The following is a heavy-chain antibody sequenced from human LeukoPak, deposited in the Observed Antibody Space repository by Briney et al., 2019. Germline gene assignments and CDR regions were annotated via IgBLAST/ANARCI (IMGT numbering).Heavy chain of an antibody. CDR2: VIPIFGTA. CDR3: ASKPIAAADAEYFQH. D-gene: IGHD6-13*01. J-gene: IGHJ1*01. V-gene: IGHV1-69*06. Sequence: SVKVSCKASGGTFTTYTINWVRQAPGQGLEWMGGVIPIFGTANYAQKFQGRVTITADKSTSTAYMELSSLRSEDTAVYYCASKPIAAADAEYFQHWGQGTLVTVSS. CDR1: GGTFTTYT.